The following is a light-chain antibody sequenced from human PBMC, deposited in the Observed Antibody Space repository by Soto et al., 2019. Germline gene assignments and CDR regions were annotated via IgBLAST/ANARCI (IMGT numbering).Light chain of an antibody. V-gene: IGKV1-5*01. J-gene: IGKJ1*01. CDR3: QQYNSYS. Sequence: DIQMTQSPSTLSASVGDRVTITCRASQSISDWLAWYQQKPGKAPKLLIYDISNLEIGVPSRFSGSGSGTEFTLTIRDLQPDDFATYYCQQYNSYSFGQGTKVEIK. CDR2: DIS. CDR1: QSISDW.